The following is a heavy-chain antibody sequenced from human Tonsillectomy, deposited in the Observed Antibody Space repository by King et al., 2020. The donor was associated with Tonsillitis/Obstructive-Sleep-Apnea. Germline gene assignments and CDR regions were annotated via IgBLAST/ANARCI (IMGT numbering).Heavy chain of an antibody. V-gene: IGHV3-23*04. J-gene: IGHJ4*02. CDR3: AKASYDFWSGYQGHLDY. D-gene: IGHD3-3*01. CDR2: ITGSGATT. CDR1: GFTFSDYA. Sequence: VQLVESGGGLVQPGGSLRLSCAASGFTFSDYAMSWVRQAPGKGLEWVSTITGSGATTYYADSVKGRFTISRDNSRNTLFLQMNSPRAEKTVVYYCAKASYDFWSGYQGHLDYWGQGTLVTVSS.